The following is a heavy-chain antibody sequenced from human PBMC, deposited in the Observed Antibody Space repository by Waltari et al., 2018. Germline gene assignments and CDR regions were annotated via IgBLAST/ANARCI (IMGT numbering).Heavy chain of an antibody. V-gene: IGHV3-11*04. D-gene: IGHD6-13*01. CDR2: ISSSGKTI. Sequence: QVQLVESGGGLVTPGGPLSLPCPASGFPFSAYPMNWIRQAPGKGLEWISYISSSGKTIYYADSVKGRFTISRDNAKNSLYLQMNSRRAEDTAVYYCAGGIAAAKNWGQGTLVTVSS. CDR1: GFPFSAYP. J-gene: IGHJ4*02. CDR3: AGGIAAAKN.